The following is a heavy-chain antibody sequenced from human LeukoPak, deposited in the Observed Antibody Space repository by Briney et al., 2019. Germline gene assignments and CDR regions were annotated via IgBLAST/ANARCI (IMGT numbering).Heavy chain of an antibody. J-gene: IGHJ6*03. Sequence: PGGSLRLSCAASGFTFSSYWMSWVRQAPGKGLEWVANIKQDGSEKYYVDSVKGRFTISRDNAKNSLYLQMNSLRAVDTAVYYCASLWFGELYYYYMDVWGKGTTVTVSS. CDR3: ASLWFGELYYYYMDV. D-gene: IGHD3-10*01. V-gene: IGHV3-7*01. CDR2: IKQDGSEK. CDR1: GFTFSSYW.